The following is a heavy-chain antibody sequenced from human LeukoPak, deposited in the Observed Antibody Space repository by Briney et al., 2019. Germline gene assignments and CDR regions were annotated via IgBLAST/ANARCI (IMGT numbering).Heavy chain of an antibody. D-gene: IGHD3-10*01. CDR3: ATDGHRFGELSLSLKAFDI. CDR1: GYTLTELS. J-gene: IGHJ3*02. CDR2: FDPEDGET. Sequence: ASVTVSCKVSGYTLTELSMHWVRQAPGKGLEWMGGFDPEDGETIYAQKFQGRVTMTEDTSTDTAYMELSSLRSEDTAVYYCATDGHRFGELSLSLKAFDIWGQGTMVTVSS. V-gene: IGHV1-24*01.